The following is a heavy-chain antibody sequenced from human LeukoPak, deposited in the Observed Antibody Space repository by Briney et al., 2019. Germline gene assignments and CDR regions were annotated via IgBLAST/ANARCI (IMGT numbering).Heavy chain of an antibody. V-gene: IGHV3-21*01. CDR1: GFTFSSYN. J-gene: IGHJ3*02. Sequence: PGGSLRLSWAASGFTFSSYNMNWVRQAPGKGLECVSSISSSISYMYYADSVKGRFTISRDNAKNSLYLQMNSLRAEDTAVYYCARDPMIAPVVSDAFDIWGQGTMATVSS. CDR3: ARDPMIAPVVSDAFDI. D-gene: IGHD3-22*01. CDR2: ISSSISYM.